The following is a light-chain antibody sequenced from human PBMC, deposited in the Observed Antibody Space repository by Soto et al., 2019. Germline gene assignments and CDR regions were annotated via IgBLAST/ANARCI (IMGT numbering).Light chain of an antibody. V-gene: IGKV3-20*01. Sequence: EIVLTQSPGTLSLSPGERATLSCRASQSVSSSYLAWYQQKPGQAPRLLIYCASSSDTGIPDRFSGSGSGTDFTLTISRLEPEDFAVYYCQQYGSSPLTFGGGNKVEIK. CDR1: QSVSSSY. J-gene: IGKJ4*01. CDR2: CAS. CDR3: QQYGSSPLT.